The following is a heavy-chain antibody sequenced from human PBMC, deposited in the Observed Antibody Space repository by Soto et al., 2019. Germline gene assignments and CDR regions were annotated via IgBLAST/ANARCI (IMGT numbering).Heavy chain of an antibody. J-gene: IGHJ4*02. CDR2: IYYSGST. V-gene: IGHV4-31*03. CDR1: GGSLSTSAYY. Sequence: LSLTCTVSGGSLSTSAYYWSWIRQHPGKGLEWIGFIYYSGSTFYNPSLMSRVTISADTSKYQFSLKMTSVTPADTAVYYCARHVSAVGRLGYFDQWGLGSLVTVS. CDR3: ARHVSAVGRLGYFDQ. D-gene: IGHD3-16*01.